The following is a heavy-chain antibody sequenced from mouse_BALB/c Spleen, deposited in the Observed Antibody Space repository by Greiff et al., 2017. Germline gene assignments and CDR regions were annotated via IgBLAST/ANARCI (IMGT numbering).Heavy chain of an antibody. D-gene: IGHD2-1*01. J-gene: IGHJ3*01. CDR2: ISYDGSN. CDR1: GYSITSGYY. V-gene: IGHV3-6*02. Sequence: DVQLQESGPGLVKPSQSLSLTCSVTGYSITSGYYWNWIRQFPGNKLEWMGYISYDGSNNYNPSLKNRISITRDTSKNQFFLKLNSVTTEDTATYYCASDGNYVAWFAYWGQGTLVTVSA. CDR3: ASDGNYVAWFAY.